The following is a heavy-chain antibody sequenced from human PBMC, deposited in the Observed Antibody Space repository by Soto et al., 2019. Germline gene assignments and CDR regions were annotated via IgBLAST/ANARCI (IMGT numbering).Heavy chain of an antibody. CDR1: GFMFGSYA. CDR2: ISGGGSTT. J-gene: IGHJ5*01. V-gene: IGHV3-23*01. D-gene: IGHD6-19*01. CDR3: AKARKHSSPYDS. Sequence: EVQLLESGGGLVQPGGSLRLSCATSGFMFGSYAMNWVRQAPGKGLEWVSVISGGGSTTNYADSVRGRFTTSRDSSTDTVYLQMYSLRVDDTAVYYCAKARKHSSPYDSWGQGTLVTVSS.